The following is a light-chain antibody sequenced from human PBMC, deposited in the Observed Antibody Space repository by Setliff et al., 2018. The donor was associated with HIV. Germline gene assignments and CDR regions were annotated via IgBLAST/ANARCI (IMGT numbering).Light chain of an antibody. CDR2: QAS. CDR3: CSHTGSNTYV. CDR1: SGDVGRYNL. J-gene: IGLJ1*01. Sequence: QSALTQPASVSGSPGQSITISCTGTSGDVGRYNLVSWYQQQPGTPPKLMIYQASKRPSGVSNRFYGSKSGNTASLTISGLQAEYEADYYCCSHTGSNTYVFGTGTKVTVL. V-gene: IGLV2-23*01.